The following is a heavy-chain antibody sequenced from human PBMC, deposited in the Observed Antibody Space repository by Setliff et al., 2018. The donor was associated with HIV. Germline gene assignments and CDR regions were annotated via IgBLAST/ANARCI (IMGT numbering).Heavy chain of an antibody. CDR1: GFTFSDYN. CDR3: ARRGDYYYYYAMDF. CDR2: ISGTTNTI. J-gene: IGHJ6*02. V-gene: IGHV3-48*02. D-gene: IGHD3-10*01. Sequence: GGSLRLSCTGSGFTFSDYNMNWVRQTPGKGLEWISYISGTTNTIYYADSVRGRFTISRDNSKNSLYLQMSSLRDEDTAVYYCARRGDYYYYYAMDFWGQGTTVTVSS.